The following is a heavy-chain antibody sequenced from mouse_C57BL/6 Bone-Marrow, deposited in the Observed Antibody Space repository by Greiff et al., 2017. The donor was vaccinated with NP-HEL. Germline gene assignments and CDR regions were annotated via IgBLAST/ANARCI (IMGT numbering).Heavy chain of an antibody. D-gene: IGHD1-1*01. V-gene: IGHV1-69*01. CDR3: ARWDYGSSYEGWYFDV. CDR2: IDPSDSYT. J-gene: IGHJ1*03. CDR1: GYTFTSYW. Sequence: QVQLQQSGAELVMPGASVKLSCKASGYTFTSYWMHWVKQRPGQGLEWIGEIDPSDSYTNYNQKFKGKSTLTVDKSSSTAYMQLSSLTSEDSAVYYCARWDYGSSYEGWYFDVWGTGTTVTVSS.